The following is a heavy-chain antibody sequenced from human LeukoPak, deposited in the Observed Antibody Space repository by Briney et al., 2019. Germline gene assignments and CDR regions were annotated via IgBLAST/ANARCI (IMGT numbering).Heavy chain of an antibody. V-gene: IGHV3-23*01. CDR2: ISGSGDNT. Sequence: GGSLRLSCAASGFTFSSYAMSWVRQAPGKGLEWVSAISGSGDNTYYADSVKGRFTISRDNSKNTLYVQVNSLGTEDTAAYYCAKGSYYDSSGSFYFDYWGQGTLVTVSS. J-gene: IGHJ4*02. CDR1: GFTFSSYA. D-gene: IGHD3-22*01. CDR3: AKGSYYDSSGSFYFDY.